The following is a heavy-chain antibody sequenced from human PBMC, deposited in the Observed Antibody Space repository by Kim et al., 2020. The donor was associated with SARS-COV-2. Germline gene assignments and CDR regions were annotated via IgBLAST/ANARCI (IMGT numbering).Heavy chain of an antibody. CDR3: ARDRAEITIFGVVIYYGMDV. V-gene: IGHV3-66*01. D-gene: IGHD3-3*01. CDR1: GFTVSSNY. Sequence: GGSLRLSCAASGFTVSSNYMSWVRQAPGKGLEWVSVIYSGGSTYYADSVKGRFTISRDNSKNTLYLQINSLRAEDTAVYYCARDRAEITIFGVVIYYGMDVWGQGTTVTVSS. J-gene: IGHJ6*02. CDR2: IYSGGST.